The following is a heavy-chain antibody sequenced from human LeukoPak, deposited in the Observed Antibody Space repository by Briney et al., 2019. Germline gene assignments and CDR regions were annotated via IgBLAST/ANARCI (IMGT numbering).Heavy chain of an antibody. J-gene: IGHJ4*02. Sequence: PGGSLRLSCAASGFTFSSYWMSWVRQAPGKGLEWVANIKQDGSEKYYVDSVKGRFTISRDNAKNSLYLQMNSLRAEDTAVYYCARDPRGLGYCSSTSCPWIDYWGQGTLVTVSS. CDR2: IKQDGSEK. CDR1: GFTFSSYW. CDR3: ARDPRGLGYCSSTSCPWIDY. D-gene: IGHD2-2*01. V-gene: IGHV3-7*01.